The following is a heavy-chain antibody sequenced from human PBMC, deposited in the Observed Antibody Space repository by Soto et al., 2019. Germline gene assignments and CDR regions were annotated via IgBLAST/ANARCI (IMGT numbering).Heavy chain of an antibody. CDR3: ARATEKRSGYPFDY. V-gene: IGHV1-69*13. J-gene: IGHJ4*02. D-gene: IGHD3-22*01. CDR2: IIPIFGTA. CDR1: GGTFSSYA. Sequence: GASVKVSCKASGGTFSSYAISWVRQAPGQGLEWMGGIIPIFGTANYARKFQGRVTITADESTSTAYMELSSLRSEDTAVYYCARATEKRSGYPFDYWGQGTLVTVSS.